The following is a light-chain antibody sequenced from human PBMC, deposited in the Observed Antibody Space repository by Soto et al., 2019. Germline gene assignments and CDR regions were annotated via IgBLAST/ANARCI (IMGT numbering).Light chain of an antibody. CDR2: EVS. CDR1: SSDVGGYNY. Sequence: QSALTQPASVSGSPGQSITISCTGTSSDVGGYNYVSWYQQHPGKAPKLMIYEVSNRPSGVSNRFSGSKSGNTASLTISGLQAEDEADCYCSSYTSSSPLVFGTGTKVTVL. CDR3: SSYTSSSPLV. V-gene: IGLV2-14*01. J-gene: IGLJ1*01.